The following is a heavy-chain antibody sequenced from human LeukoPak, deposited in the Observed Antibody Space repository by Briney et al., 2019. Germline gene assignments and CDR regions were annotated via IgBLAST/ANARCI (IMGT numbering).Heavy chain of an antibody. CDR2: IIPIFGTA. CDR3: ARAGSSGWNYFDC. CDR1: GCTFSSYA. V-gene: IGHV1-69*06. J-gene: IGHJ4*02. Sequence: ASVKVSCKASGCTFSSYAISWVRQAPGQGLEWMGGIIPIFGTANYAQKFQGRVTITADKSTSTAYMELSSLRSEDTAVYYCARAGSSGWNYFDCWGQGTLVTVSS. D-gene: IGHD6-19*01.